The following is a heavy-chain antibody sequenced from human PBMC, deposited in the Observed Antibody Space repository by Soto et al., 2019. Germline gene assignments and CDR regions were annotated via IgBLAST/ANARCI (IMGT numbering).Heavy chain of an antibody. CDR2: ISGSGGST. V-gene: IGHV3-23*01. CDR1: GFTCSSYA. D-gene: IGHD6-13*01. Sequence: GSLRLSCAASGFTCSSYAMSWVRQAPGKGLEWVSAISGSGGSTYYADSVKGRFTISRDNSKNTLYLQMNSLRAEDTAVYYCANNIAAAGTYYYYGMDVWGQGTTVTVSS. CDR3: ANNIAAAGTYYYYGMDV. J-gene: IGHJ6*02.